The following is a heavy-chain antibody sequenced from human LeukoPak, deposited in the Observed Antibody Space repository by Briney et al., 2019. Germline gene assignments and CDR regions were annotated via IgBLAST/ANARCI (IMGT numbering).Heavy chain of an antibody. J-gene: IGHJ4*02. CDR3: ARGAWSENPFDY. Sequence: PGGSLRLSCAASGFTFSSYTMNWVRQAPGKGLEWVPSISSSSSYIYYADSVKGRFTISRDNARNSLYLEMNSLRAEDTAVYSCARGAWSENPFDYWGQGTLVTVSS. CDR2: ISSSSSYI. D-gene: IGHD2-15*01. V-gene: IGHV3-21*01. CDR1: GFTFSSYT.